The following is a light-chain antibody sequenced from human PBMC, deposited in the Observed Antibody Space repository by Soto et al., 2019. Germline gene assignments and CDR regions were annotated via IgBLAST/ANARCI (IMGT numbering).Light chain of an antibody. CDR1: RTVDGNY. J-gene: IGKJ3*01. V-gene: IGKV3-20*01. CDR3: QQYSASPRT. CDR2: SAS. Sequence: IGLSQSPGTPALSPGGRATLPRRASRTVDGNYLAWYHQKPGQPPRLLIHSASTRAPGIPDRFSASGAGTDFTLTISRLEPEDSAVYYCQQYSASPRTFGPGTKVDIK.